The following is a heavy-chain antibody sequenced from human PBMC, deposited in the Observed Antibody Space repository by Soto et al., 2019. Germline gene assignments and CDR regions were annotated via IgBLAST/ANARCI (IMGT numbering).Heavy chain of an antibody. CDR1: GFTFSNAW. D-gene: IGHD1-26*01. CDR3: TRRPVGATADY. Sequence: GGSLRLSCAASGFTFSNAWMNWVRQAPGKGLEWVGRIKSKTDGGTTDYAAPVKGRFTISRDDSKNTAYLQMNSLKTEDTAVYYCTRRPVGATADYWGQGTLVTVSS. CDR2: IKSKTDGGTT. J-gene: IGHJ4*02. V-gene: IGHV3-15*07.